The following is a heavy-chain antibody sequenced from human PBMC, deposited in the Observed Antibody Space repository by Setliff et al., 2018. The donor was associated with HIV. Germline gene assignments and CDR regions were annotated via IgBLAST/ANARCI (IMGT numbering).Heavy chain of an antibody. CDR2: IYVGGSV. CDR3: ARAKTIGVSAVFFDP. J-gene: IGHJ5*02. CDR1: GGSMNSDSYS. Sequence: PSETLSLTCTVSGGSMNSDSYSWTWLRQPAGKGPELIGHIYVGGSVIYNPSLASRVTISMVPSKNQFSLGLSSVTAADTAKYYCARAKTIGVSAVFFDPWGQGRPVTVSS. V-gene: IGHV4-61*09. D-gene: IGHD3-3*01.